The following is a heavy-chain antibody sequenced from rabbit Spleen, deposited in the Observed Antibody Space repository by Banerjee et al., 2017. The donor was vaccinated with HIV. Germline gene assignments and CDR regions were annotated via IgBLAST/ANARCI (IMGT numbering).Heavy chain of an antibody. CDR3: ARDTSSSFSSYGMDL. D-gene: IGHD1-1*01. V-gene: IGHV1S45*01. CDR1: GVSFSSSSY. J-gene: IGHJ6*01. CDR2: MDTGSSGFT. Sequence: QEQLVESGGGLVQPKGSLTLICKASGVSFSSSSYMCWVRQALGKGLEWIGCMDTGSSGFTYFASWAKGRFAISKTSSSTVTLQMTSLTAADTATYFCARDTSSSFSSYGMDLWGPGTLVTVS.